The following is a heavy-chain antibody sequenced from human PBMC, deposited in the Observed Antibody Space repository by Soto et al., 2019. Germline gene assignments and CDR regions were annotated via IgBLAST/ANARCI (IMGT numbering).Heavy chain of an antibody. Sequence: ASVKVSCKASGYTFTGYYMHWVRQAPGQGLEWMGWINPNSGGTNYAQKFQGWVTMTRDTSISTAYMELSRLRSDDTAVYYCARGPPRDIVVVPAAKYYYYYGMDVWGQGTTVTVSS. CDR1: GYTFTGYY. CDR3: ARGPPRDIVVVPAAKYYYYYGMDV. CDR2: INPNSGGT. D-gene: IGHD2-2*01. V-gene: IGHV1-2*04. J-gene: IGHJ6*02.